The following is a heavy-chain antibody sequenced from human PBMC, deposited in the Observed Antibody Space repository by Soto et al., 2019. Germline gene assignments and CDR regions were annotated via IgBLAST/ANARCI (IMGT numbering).Heavy chain of an antibody. CDR3: ARDSRRDGATSDLDY. CDR1: WFTCSNSW. J-gene: IGHJ4*02. CDR2: IKGDGSEK. Sequence: PRGSQGLSCAAPWFTCSNSWMSWVRQAAGKGLEWVANIKGDGSEKYYVDSMKGRFTISRDNAENSLYLQLNSLRVEDTALYYCARDSRRDGATSDLDYWGQGT. D-gene: IGHD1-26*01. V-gene: IGHV3-7*01.